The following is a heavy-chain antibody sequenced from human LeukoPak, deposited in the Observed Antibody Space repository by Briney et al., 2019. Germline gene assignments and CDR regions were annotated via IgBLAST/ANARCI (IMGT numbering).Heavy chain of an antibody. CDR2: ISYSGGP. V-gene: IGHV4-59*01. CDR3: AREYYGSSGYYNDY. J-gene: IGHJ4*02. CDR1: GDSISSYH. Sequence: SETLSLTCTVSGDSISSYHWSWIRQPPGKGLEWIGYISYSGGPNYNPSHKGRVTISVDTSKNQFSLKLTSVTAADTAVYYCAREYYGSSGYYNDYWGQGALVTVSS. D-gene: IGHD3-22*01.